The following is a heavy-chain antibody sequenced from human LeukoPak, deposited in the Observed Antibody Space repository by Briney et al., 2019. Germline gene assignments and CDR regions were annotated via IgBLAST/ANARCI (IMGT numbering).Heavy chain of an antibody. D-gene: IGHD3-10*01. J-gene: IGHJ4*02. Sequence: PSETLSLTCAVYGGSFSGYYWSWIRQPPGKGLEWIGEINHSGSTNHNPSLKSRVTISVDTSKNQFSLKLSSVTAADTAVYYCARKGYYYSSGSYYKLDYWGQGTLVTVSS. CDR2: INHSGST. CDR3: ARKGYYYSSGSYYKLDY. CDR1: GGSFSGYY. V-gene: IGHV4-34*01.